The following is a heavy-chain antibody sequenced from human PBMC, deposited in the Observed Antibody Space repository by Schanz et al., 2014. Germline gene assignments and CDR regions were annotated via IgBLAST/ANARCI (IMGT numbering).Heavy chain of an antibody. CDR3: ARENLNWEAFDI. CDR1: GFTFSSYW. J-gene: IGHJ3*02. V-gene: IGHV3-48*04. D-gene: IGHD7-27*01. Sequence: EVRLVESGGDLVQPGGSLRLSCAASGFTFSSYWMNWVRQAPGQGLEWLSYISRDGTTSYYADSVKGRFTISRDNAKNSLYLEMTSLRGEDTAVYYCARENLNWEAFDIWGQGTVVTVSS. CDR2: ISRDGTTS.